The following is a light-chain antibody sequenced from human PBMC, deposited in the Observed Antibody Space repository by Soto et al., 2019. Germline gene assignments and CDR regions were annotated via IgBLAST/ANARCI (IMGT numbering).Light chain of an antibody. CDR1: QSISSY. Sequence: DIQMTQSPSSLSASVGDRVTITCRASQSISSYLNWYQQKPGKAPKLLIYAASSLQGGVPSRFSGSGSGTDFTLTISSLQPEDFATYFCQQSYSTLLTFCGGTKVEIK. CDR3: QQSYSTLLT. J-gene: IGKJ4*01. V-gene: IGKV1-39*01. CDR2: AAS.